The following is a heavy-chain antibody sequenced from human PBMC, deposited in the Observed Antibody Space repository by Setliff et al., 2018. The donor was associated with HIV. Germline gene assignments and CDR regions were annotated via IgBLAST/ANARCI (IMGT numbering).Heavy chain of an antibody. J-gene: IGHJ6*03. Sequence: ASVKVSCKASGGTFSSYAISWVRHAPGQGLEWMGGIIPIFGTANYAQKFQGRVTITTDESTSTAYMELRSLRSDDTAVYYCAYYYDYVWGSYRPYYYYYYMDVWGKGTTVTVSS. CDR2: IIPIFGTA. D-gene: IGHD3-16*02. CDR3: AYYYDYVWGSYRPYYYYYYMDV. V-gene: IGHV1-69*05. CDR1: GGTFSSYA.